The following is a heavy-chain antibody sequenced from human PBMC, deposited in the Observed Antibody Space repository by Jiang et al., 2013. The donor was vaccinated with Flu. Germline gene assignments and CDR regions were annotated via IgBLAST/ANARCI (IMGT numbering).Heavy chain of an antibody. Sequence: KPTQTLTLTCTFSGFSLTTTGVGVGWIRQPPGKALEWLALLYWDDYKLYGPSLNNRLTITKDTSKNQVVLTMTNMDPVDTATYYCAHKMVSTGTRLDVYFDYWGQGTLITVSS. J-gene: IGHJ4*02. D-gene: IGHD2-8*02. CDR3: AHKMVSTGTRLDVYFDY. V-gene: IGHV2-5*05. CDR1: GFSLTTTGVG. CDR2: LYWDDYK.